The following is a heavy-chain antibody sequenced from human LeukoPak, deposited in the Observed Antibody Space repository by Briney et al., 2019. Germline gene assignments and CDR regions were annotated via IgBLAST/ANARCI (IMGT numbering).Heavy chain of an antibody. CDR3: ARGKAAAGKSNWFDP. CDR1: GYTFTSYD. CDR2: MNPNSGNT. D-gene: IGHD6-13*01. V-gene: IGHV1-8*01. Sequence: ASVKVSCKASGYTFTSYDINWERQATGQGLEWMGWMNPNSGNTGYAQKFQGRVTMTRNTSISTAYMELSSLRSEDTAVYYCARGKAAAGKSNWFDPWGQGTLVTVSS. J-gene: IGHJ5*02.